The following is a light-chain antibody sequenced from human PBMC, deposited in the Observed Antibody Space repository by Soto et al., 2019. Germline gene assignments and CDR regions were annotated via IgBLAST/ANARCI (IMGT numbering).Light chain of an antibody. J-gene: IGKJ1*01. CDR2: GAS. CDR1: QSVSSSY. Sequence: EMVLTQSPGTLSLSPGDRATLSCRASQSVSSSYLAWYQQKPGQAPRLLIYGASSRATGIPDRFSGSGSGTDFTLTISRLEPEDFAVYYCQQYGSSSWTFGQGTKVEIK. CDR3: QQYGSSSWT. V-gene: IGKV3-20*01.